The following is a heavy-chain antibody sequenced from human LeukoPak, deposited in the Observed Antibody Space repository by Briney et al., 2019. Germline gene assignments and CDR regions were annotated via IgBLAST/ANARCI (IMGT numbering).Heavy chain of an antibody. V-gene: IGHV3-7*01. CDR2: IEQDGSKK. D-gene: IGHD1-26*01. CDR3: ARNSGNNPFDY. CDR1: GFTFSSYW. Sequence: GGSLRLSCAASGFTFSSYWLSWVRQAPGKGLEWVASIEQDGSKKYYVDSVRGRFTISRDNAKNSVYLQTNSLRVEDTAVYYCARNSGNNPFDYWGQGTLVTVSS. J-gene: IGHJ4*02.